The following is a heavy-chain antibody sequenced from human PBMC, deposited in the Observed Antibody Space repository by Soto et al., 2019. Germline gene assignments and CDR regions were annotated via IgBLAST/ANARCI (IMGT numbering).Heavy chain of an antibody. CDR3: ARLRVGHIVVVPAAMPYFDY. D-gene: IGHD2-2*01. CDR1: GGSISSSSYY. CDR2: IYYSGST. V-gene: IGHV4-39*01. Sequence: QLQLQESGPGLVKPSETLSLTCTVSGGSISSSSYYWGWIRQPPGKGLEWIGSIYYSGSTYYNPSLKSRVTISVDTSKNQFSLKLSSVTAADTAVYYCARLRVGHIVVVPAAMPYFDYWGQGTLVTVSS. J-gene: IGHJ4*02.